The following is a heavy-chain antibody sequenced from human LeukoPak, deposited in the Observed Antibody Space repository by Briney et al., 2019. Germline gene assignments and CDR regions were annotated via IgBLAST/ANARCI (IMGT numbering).Heavy chain of an antibody. V-gene: IGHV4-59*08. CDR2: IYYTGSA. J-gene: IGHJ4*02. CDR1: GVSIYSDY. CDR3: ARRGAYNALNW. D-gene: IGHD5-24*01. Sequence: SETLSLTCTVSGVSIYSDYWSWVRQPPGKGLEWIGYIYYTGSADYNPSLRSRLTMSVDTSKNQFSLKLRSVTAADTAVYYCARRGAYNALNWRGRGTRVTVSS.